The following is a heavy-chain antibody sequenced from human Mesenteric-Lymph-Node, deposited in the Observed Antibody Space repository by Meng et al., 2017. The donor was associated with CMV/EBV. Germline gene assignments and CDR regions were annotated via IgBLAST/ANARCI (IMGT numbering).Heavy chain of an antibody. CDR3: ARGRTAFDH. Sequence: GGSLRLSCAASGFTFSDYAMAWVRQTPEKGLEWVSTISNSGGATHYTDSVKGRFTISRDNAKNSLYLQMNSLRAEDTAVYYCARGRTAFDHWGQGTLVTVSS. D-gene: IGHD1-14*01. CDR1: GFTFSDYA. V-gene: IGHV3-23*01. J-gene: IGHJ5*02. CDR2: ISNSGGAT.